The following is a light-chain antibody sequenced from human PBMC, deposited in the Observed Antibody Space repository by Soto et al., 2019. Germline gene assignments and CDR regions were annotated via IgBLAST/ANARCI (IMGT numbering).Light chain of an antibody. CDR1: QDISIF. CDR2: GAS. Sequence: DIQMTQSPSSLSASVGDRVTITCRASQDISIFLAWFQQKPGKAPESLIYGASRLLSGVPSRFSGSGAGTDFTLTITSLQPEDFAIYYCQQYDSYPQTFGQGTKLEIK. CDR3: QQYDSYPQT. V-gene: IGKV1-16*01. J-gene: IGKJ2*01.